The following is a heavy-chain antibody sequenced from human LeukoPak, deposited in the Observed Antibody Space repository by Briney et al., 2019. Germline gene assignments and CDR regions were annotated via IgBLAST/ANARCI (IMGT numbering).Heavy chain of an antibody. CDR3: ARHNGVSYLDY. V-gene: IGHV4-59*02. D-gene: IGHD2-8*01. J-gene: IGHJ4*02. Sequence: SETLSLTCTVSGVSVISSYWSWVRQPPGKGLEYIGFIHHSGDTKYNPSLRSRVTMSVDTSKSQFSLRLSSVTAADSAVYYCARHNGVSYLDYWAQGTLVTVSS. CDR1: GVSVISSY. CDR2: IHHSGDT.